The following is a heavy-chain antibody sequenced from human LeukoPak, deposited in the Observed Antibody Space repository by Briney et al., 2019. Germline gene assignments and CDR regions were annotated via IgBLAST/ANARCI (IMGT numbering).Heavy chain of an antibody. J-gene: IGHJ6*02. CDR1: GFTFSSYW. CDR2: IKYDGNEE. Sequence: GGSLRLSCAASGFTFSSYWMSWMRQAPGKGLEWVANIKYDGNEEYYVDSVKGRFTISRDNAKNSLYLQMNSLRAEDTALYYCAKDRDGYDFYGMDVWGQGTTVTVSS. CDR3: AKDRDGYDFYGMDV. V-gene: IGHV3-7*03. D-gene: IGHD5-24*01.